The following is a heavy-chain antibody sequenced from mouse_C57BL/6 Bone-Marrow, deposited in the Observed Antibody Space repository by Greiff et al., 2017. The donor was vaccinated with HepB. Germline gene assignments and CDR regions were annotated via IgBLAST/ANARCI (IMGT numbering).Heavy chain of an antibody. CDR3: ARGGWLLWYVDV. Sequence: QVQLQQPGAELVKPGASVKLSCKASGYTFTSYWMHWVKQRPGQGLEWIGMIHPNSGSTNYNEKFKSKATLTVDKSSSTAYMQLSSLTSEDSAVYYCARGGWLLWYVDVWGTGTTVTVSS. CDR1: GYTFTSYW. CDR2: IHPNSGST. J-gene: IGHJ1*03. D-gene: IGHD2-3*01. V-gene: IGHV1-64*01.